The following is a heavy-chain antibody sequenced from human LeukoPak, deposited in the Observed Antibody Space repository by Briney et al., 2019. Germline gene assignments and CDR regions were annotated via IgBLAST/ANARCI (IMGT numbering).Heavy chain of an antibody. J-gene: IGHJ4*02. CDR3: ARKGVVVPAATFDY. D-gene: IGHD2-2*01. CDR1: GGSFSGYY. CDR2: INHSGST. V-gene: IGHV4-34*01. Sequence: HSETLSLTCAVYGGSFSGYYWSWIRQPPGKGLEWIGEINHSGSTNYNPSLKSRVTISVDTSKNKFSLKLSSVTAADTAVYYCARKGVVVPAATFDYWGQGTLVTVSS.